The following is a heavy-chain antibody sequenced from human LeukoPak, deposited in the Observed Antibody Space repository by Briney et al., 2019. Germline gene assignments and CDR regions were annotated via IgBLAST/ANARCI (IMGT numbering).Heavy chain of an antibody. J-gene: IGHJ4*02. CDR3: ARDQSIAAAGTSDY. CDR2: ISAYNGNT. Sequence: ASVKVSCKASGYTFTSYGISWVRQAPGQGLEWMGWISAYNGNTNYAQKLQGRVTMTTDTSTSTAYMEPRSLRSDDTAVYYCARDQSIAAAGTSDYWGQGTLVTVSP. V-gene: IGHV1-18*01. D-gene: IGHD6-13*01. CDR1: GYTFTSYG.